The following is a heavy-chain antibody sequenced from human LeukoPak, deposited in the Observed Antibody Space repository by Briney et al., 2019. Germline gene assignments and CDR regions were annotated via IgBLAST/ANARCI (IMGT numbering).Heavy chain of an antibody. CDR3: AKDGAEASRYFDY. CDR1: GFTFSSYG. D-gene: IGHD3-16*01. Sequence: PGGSLRLSCAASGFTFSSYGMHWVRQAPGKGLEWVAVIWYDGSNKYYADSVKGRFTISRDNSKNTLYLQMNSLRAEDTAVYYCAKDGAEASRYFDYWGQGTLVTVSS. V-gene: IGHV3-33*06. CDR2: IWYDGSNK. J-gene: IGHJ4*02.